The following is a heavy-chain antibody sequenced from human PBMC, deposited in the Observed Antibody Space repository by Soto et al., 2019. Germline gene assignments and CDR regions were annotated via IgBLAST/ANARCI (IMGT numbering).Heavy chain of an antibody. CDR3: ARTPLPLGRRKRPDRWFDP. V-gene: IGHV1-8*02. D-gene: IGHD2-15*01. Sequence: ASVKVSCKASGGTFSSNPITWVRQAPGQGLEWMGWMNPNSGNTGYAQKFQGRVTMTRNTSISTAYMELSSLRSEDTAVYYCARTPLPLGRRKRPDRWFDPWGQGTLVTVSS. CDR2: MNPNSGNT. CDR1: GGTFSSNP. J-gene: IGHJ5*02.